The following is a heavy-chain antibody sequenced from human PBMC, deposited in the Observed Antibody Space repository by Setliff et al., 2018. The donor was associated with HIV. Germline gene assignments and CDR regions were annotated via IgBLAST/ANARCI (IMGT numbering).Heavy chain of an antibody. CDR1: GYTFTTYG. J-gene: IGHJ4*02. V-gene: IGHV1-18*01. CDR3: AREKKSYGSDGAPVDY. Sequence: ASVKVSCKASGYTFTTYGISWVRQAPGHGLEWMGWISPNFGHTNYAQNFLGRVTMTIDTSTSRAYMELRSLRSDDTAVYYCAREKKSYGSDGAPVDYWGQGTLVTVSS. CDR2: ISPNFGHT. D-gene: IGHD3-10*01.